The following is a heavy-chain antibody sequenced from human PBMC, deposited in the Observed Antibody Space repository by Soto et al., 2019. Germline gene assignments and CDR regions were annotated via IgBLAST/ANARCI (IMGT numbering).Heavy chain of an antibody. CDR2: IYYSGST. CDR1: GGSISSYY. CDR3: ARGLPFLDY. J-gene: IGHJ4*02. Sequence: PSETLSLTCTVSGGSISSYYWSWIRQPPGKGLEWIGYIYYSGSTNYNPSLKSRVTISVDTSKNQFSLKLSSVTAADTAVYYCARGLPFLDYWGQGTLVTSP. V-gene: IGHV4-59*01.